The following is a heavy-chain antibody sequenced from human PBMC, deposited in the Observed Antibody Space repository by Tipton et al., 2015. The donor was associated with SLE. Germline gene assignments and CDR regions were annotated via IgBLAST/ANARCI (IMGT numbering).Heavy chain of an antibody. CDR3: ARDGHDWNASYDYGLDV. CDR1: GASIRSHY. Sequence: PGLVKPSETLSLTCTVSGASIRSHYWSWIRQPPGKELEWIGYISNSGNTNYRSSLKSRVTISVDTSKNQFSLRLSAVTAADTAVYFCARDGHDWNASYDYGLDVWGPGTTVTVSS. D-gene: IGHD1-1*01. V-gene: IGHV4-59*11. J-gene: IGHJ6*02. CDR2: ISNSGNT.